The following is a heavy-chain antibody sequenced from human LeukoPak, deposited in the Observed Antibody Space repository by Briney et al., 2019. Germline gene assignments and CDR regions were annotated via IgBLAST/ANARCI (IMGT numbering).Heavy chain of an antibody. Sequence: TGGSLRLSCVASGFPFRSFSMNWVRQAPGKGLEWVSSISSSSTYIYYADSVKGRFTISRDNAKNSLYLQMNSLRAEDTAVYYCARDRDYGGNSGDYTFDPWGQGTLVTVSS. CDR3: ARDRDYGGNSGDYTFDP. CDR1: GFPFRSFS. J-gene: IGHJ5*02. CDR2: ISSSSTYI. D-gene: IGHD4-23*01. V-gene: IGHV3-21*01.